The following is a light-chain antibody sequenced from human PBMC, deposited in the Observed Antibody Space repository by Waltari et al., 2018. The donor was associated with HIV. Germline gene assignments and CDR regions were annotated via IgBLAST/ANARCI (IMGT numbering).Light chain of an antibody. CDR3: CSYAGRNTMV. CDR1: SSDVGGFTY. V-gene: IGLV2-11*01. Sequence: QSAMTQPRPVSGSPGQSVTISCTGTSSDVGGFTYVSWYQYYPVRALKHMIHDVIKRPSGVPDRFSGSKSGNTASLTISGLQAEDEADYSCCSYAGRNTMVFGGGTTLTVL. J-gene: IGLJ2*01. CDR2: DVI.